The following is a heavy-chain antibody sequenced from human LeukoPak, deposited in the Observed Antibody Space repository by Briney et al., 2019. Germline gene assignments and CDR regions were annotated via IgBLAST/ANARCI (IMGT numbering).Heavy chain of an antibody. D-gene: IGHD1-26*01. V-gene: IGHV3-11*04. CDR2: ISSSGANI. J-gene: IGHJ6*03. CDR1: GFTFSDYY. CDR3: ARGGTYYYYYMDV. Sequence: GGSLRLSCVASGFTFSDYYISWTRQAPGKGLEWVSYISSSGANIYYADSVKGRFTISRDNAKNSLYLQMNSLRAEDTAVYYCARGGTYYYYYMDVWGKGTTVTVSS.